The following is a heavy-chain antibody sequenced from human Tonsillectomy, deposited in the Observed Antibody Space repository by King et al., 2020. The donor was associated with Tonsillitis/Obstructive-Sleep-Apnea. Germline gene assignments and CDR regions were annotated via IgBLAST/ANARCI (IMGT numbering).Heavy chain of an antibody. D-gene: IGHD3-9*01. CDR3: ARHGGYDILTGYHYAMDV. Sequence: VQLQESGPGLVKPLETLSLTCSVSGGSISSYYWSWIRQPPGKGLEWIGYVYYSGSTNYNPSLKSRVTISVDTSKIQFSLNLSSVTAADTAVYYCARHGGYDILTGYHYAMDVWGQGTTVTVSS. V-gene: IGHV4-59*08. CDR2: VYYSGST. CDR1: GGSISSYY. J-gene: IGHJ6*02.